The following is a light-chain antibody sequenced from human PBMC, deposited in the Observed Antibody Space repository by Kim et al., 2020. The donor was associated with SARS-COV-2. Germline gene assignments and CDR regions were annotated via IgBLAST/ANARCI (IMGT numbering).Light chain of an antibody. CDR3: ASWDDRLDGRV. CDR2: SNN. CDR1: RSNIGSNT. V-gene: IGLV1-44*01. Sequence: QSVLTQPPSVSGTPGQRVTISCSGSRSNIGSNTVNWFQQFPGTAPKLLIFSNNRRPAGVPDRFSGSKSGTSASLAVSGLQSEDEADYYCASWDDRLDGRVFGGGTKLTVL. J-gene: IGLJ3*02.